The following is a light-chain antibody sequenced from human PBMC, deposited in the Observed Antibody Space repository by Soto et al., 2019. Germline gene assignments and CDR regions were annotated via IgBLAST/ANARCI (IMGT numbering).Light chain of an antibody. V-gene: IGKV1-39*01. CDR1: QSISTY. CDR3: QQTYYTPT. J-gene: IGKJ1*01. Sequence: DIRMTQSPSSLTASIGDRVTITCRTSQSISTYLNWYQQKPGKAPKLLIYAASTFPSGVPSRFGGSGSGTDFTLTISSLQPEDYATYYRQQTYYTPTFGQGTKVDIK. CDR2: AAS.